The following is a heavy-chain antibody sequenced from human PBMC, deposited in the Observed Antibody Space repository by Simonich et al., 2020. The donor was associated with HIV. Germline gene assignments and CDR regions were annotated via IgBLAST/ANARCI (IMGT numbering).Heavy chain of an antibody. Sequence: QVQLVQSGAEVKKPGSSVKVSCKASGGTFSSYVINWVRQAPGQGLEWMGVIIPMFATSNYAQKFQGRVTITADESTSTAYMELSSLRSEDTAVYYCARGGYSNPYYFDYWGQGTLVTVSS. CDR1: GGTFSSYV. CDR2: IIPMFATS. CDR3: ARGGYSNPYYFDY. J-gene: IGHJ4*02. D-gene: IGHD5-12*01. V-gene: IGHV1-69*13.